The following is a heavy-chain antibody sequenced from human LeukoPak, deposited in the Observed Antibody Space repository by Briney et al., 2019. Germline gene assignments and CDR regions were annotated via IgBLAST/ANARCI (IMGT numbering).Heavy chain of an antibody. CDR3: ARHGGVVVVAATPPYYYGMDV. V-gene: IGHV5-51*01. CDR1: GYSFTNYW. CDR2: IYPGDSDT. J-gene: IGHJ6*02. D-gene: IGHD2-15*01. Sequence: GESLKICCKGSGYSFTNYWIGWVRQMPGKGLEWMGIIYPGDSDTRYSPSFQGQVTISADKSISTAYLQWSSLKASDTAMYYCARHGGVVVVAATPPYYYGMDVWGQGTTVTVSS.